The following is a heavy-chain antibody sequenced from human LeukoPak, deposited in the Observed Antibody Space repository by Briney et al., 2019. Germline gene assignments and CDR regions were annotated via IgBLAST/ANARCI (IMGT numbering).Heavy chain of an antibody. CDR1: GGSISSYY. J-gene: IGHJ5*02. CDR2: IYYSGST. D-gene: IGHD2-15*01. Sequence: AETLPLTCTVSGGSISSYYWSWIRQPPGKGREWIGYIYYSGSTNYNPSLKSRVTISVDTSKNQFSLKLSSVTAADTAVYYCARHRRYCSGGSCYGNWFDPWGQGTLVTVSS. V-gene: IGHV4-59*08. CDR3: ARHRRYCSGGSCYGNWFDP.